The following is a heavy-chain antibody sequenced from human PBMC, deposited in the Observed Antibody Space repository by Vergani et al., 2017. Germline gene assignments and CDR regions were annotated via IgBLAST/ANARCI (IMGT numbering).Heavy chain of an antibody. D-gene: IGHD3-22*01. Sequence: QVQLVQSGAEVKKPGASVKVSCKASGYTFTSYGISWVRQAPGQGLEWMGWISAYNGNTNYAQKLQGSVTMTTDTSTSTAYMELRSLRSDDTAVYYCARATDYNYYDSSGYSDWGQGTLVTVSS. J-gene: IGHJ4*02. V-gene: IGHV1-18*01. CDR3: ARATDYNYYDSSGYSD. CDR1: GYTFTSYG. CDR2: ISAYNGNT.